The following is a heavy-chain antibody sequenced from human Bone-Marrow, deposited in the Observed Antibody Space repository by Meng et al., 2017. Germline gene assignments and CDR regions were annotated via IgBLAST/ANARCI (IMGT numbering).Heavy chain of an antibody. D-gene: IGHD2-15*01. V-gene: IGHV3-21*01. J-gene: IGHJ4*02. CDR3: ATGEYCSGGSCYGYY. CDR2: ISSSSSYI. Sequence: GESLKISCAASGFTFNSYSMNWVRQAPGKGLEWVSSISSSSSYIYYADSVKGRFTISRDNAKNSLYLQMNSLRAEDTAVYYCATGEYCSGGSCYGYYWGQGTLVTVSS. CDR1: GFTFNSYS.